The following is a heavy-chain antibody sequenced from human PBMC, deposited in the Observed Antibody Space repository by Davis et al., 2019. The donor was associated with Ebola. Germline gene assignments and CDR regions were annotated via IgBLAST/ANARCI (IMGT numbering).Heavy chain of an antibody. Sequence: GGSLRLSCAASGFTFSGSAMHWVRQASGKGLEWVGRIRSKANSYATAYAASVKGRFTISRDDSKNTLYLQMNSLRAEDTAVYYCARGTMVQGVISYWYFDLWGRGTLVTVSS. J-gene: IGHJ2*01. D-gene: IGHD3-10*01. V-gene: IGHV3-73*01. CDR3: ARGTMVQGVISYWYFDL. CDR1: GFTFSGSA. CDR2: IRSKANSYAT.